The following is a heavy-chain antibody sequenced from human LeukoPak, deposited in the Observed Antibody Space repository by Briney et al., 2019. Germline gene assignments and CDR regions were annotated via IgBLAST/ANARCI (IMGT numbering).Heavy chain of an antibody. D-gene: IGHD6-13*01. CDR3: ARRGRGSWVGGFLDY. CDR1: GASISSNDYS. CDR2: IYYSGST. Sequence: RPSETLSLTCTVSGASISSNDYSRGWIRQPPGKGLEWIGSIYYSGSTYYNPSLQSRVTISVDTSKNQFSLKLTSVTAADTAVYYCARRGRGSWVGGFLDYWGQGTLVTVSS. J-gene: IGHJ4*02. V-gene: IGHV4-39*01.